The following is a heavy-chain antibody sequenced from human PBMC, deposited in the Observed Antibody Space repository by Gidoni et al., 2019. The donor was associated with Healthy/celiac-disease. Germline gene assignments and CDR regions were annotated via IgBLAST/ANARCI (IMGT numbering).Heavy chain of an antibody. Sequence: QVQLQQWGAGLLKPSETLSLTCAVYGGSFRGYYWSWIRQPPGKGLEWIGEINHSGSTNYNPSLKSRVTISVDTSKNQFSLKLSSVTAADTAVYYCAKAPIVATAVYYFDYWGQGTLVTVSS. J-gene: IGHJ4*02. D-gene: IGHD5-12*01. CDR2: INHSGST. V-gene: IGHV4-34*01. CDR1: GGSFRGYY. CDR3: AKAPIVATAVYYFDY.